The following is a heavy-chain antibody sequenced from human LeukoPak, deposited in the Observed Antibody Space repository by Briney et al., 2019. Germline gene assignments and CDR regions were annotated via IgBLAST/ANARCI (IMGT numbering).Heavy chain of an antibody. D-gene: IGHD4-17*01. CDR2: ISSSSSYI. J-gene: IGHJ4*02. CDR3: ARDADYGDYRFDY. V-gene: IGHV3-21*01. CDR1: GFTFSSYS. Sequence: PGGSLRLSCAASGFTFSSYSMNWVRQAPGKGLEWVSSISSSSSYIYYADSVKGRFTISRDNAKNSLYLQMNSLRAEDTAVYYCARDADYGDYRFDYWGPGTLVTVSS.